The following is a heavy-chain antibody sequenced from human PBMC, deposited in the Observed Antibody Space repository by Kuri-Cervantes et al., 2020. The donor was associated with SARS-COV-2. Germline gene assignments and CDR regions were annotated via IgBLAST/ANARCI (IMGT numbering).Heavy chain of an antibody. CDR2: ISAYNGNT. CDR1: GYTFTGYY. Sequence: ASVKVSCKASGYTFTGYYMHWVRQAPGQGLEWMGRISAYNGNTNYAQKLQGRVTMTTDTSTSTAYMELRSLRSDDTAVYYCARVPYSPLRRDDYYYDSSVPWYYYYGMDVWGQGTTVTVSS. V-gene: IGHV1-18*04. J-gene: IGHJ6*02. D-gene: IGHD3-22*01. CDR3: ARVPYSPLRRDDYYYDSSVPWYYYYGMDV.